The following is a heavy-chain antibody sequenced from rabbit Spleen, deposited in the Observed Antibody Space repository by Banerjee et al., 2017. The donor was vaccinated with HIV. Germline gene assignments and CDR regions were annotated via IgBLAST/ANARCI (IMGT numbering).Heavy chain of an antibody. J-gene: IGHJ4*01. Sequence: QEQLVESGGGLVQPEGSLKLSYTASGFSFSNKAVMCWVRQAPGKGLEWIGFIYTGNGKNYYASWAKGRFTISKTSSTTVTLQVTSLTAADTATYFCTRDDGSGHYIDGYFNLWGQGTLVTVS. CDR3: TRDDGSGHYIDGYFNL. D-gene: IGHD1-1*01. CDR1: GFSFSNKAV. CDR2: IYTGNGKN. V-gene: IGHV1S45*01.